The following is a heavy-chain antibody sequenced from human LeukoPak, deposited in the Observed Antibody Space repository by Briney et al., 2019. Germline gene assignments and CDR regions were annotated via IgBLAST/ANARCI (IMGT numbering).Heavy chain of an antibody. CDR1: GYTFTSYY. J-gene: IGHJ4*02. D-gene: IGHD3-9*01. Sequence: ASVKVSCKASGYTFTSYYVHWVRQAPGQGLEWMGIINPSGGSTSYAQKFQGRVTMTRDTSTSTVYMELSSLRSEDTAVYYCARDLQVPGNHYDILTGYSDWGQGTLVTVSS. CDR3: ARDLQVPGNHYDILTGYSD. CDR2: INPSGGST. V-gene: IGHV1-46*01.